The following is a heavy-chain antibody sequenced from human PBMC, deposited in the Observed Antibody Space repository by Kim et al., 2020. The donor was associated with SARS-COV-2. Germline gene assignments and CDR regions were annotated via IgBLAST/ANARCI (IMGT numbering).Heavy chain of an antibody. CDR3: AKAGASGWPVDY. Sequence: YYGDAVKRRITLPRDNSKSTLSLQMNSLRAEDTAVYFCAKAGASGWPVDYWGQGTLVTVSS. D-gene: IGHD6-19*01. J-gene: IGHJ4*02. V-gene: IGHV3-33*06.